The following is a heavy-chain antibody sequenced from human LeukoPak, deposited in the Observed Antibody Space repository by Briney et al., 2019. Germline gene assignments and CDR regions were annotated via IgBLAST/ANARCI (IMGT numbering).Heavy chain of an antibody. CDR1: GFTFSSYG. CDR2: IWYDGSNK. Sequence: PGRSLRLSCAASGFTFSSYGMHWVRQAPGKGLEWVAVIWYDGSNKYYADSVKGRFTISRDNSKNTLYLQMNSLRAEDTAVYYCAMWTQVWKFDYWGQGTLVTVSS. D-gene: IGHD5-18*01. J-gene: IGHJ4*02. CDR3: AMWTQVWKFDY. V-gene: IGHV3-33*01.